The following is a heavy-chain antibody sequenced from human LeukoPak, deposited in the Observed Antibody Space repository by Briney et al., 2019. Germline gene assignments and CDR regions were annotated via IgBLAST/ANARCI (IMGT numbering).Heavy chain of an antibody. CDR3: ARGVGRYYDSSGYYY. J-gene: IGHJ4*02. Sequence: SETLSLTCTVSGGSISSYYWSWIRQPPGKGLEWIGYIYYSGSTNYNPSLKSRVTISVDTSKNQSSLKLSSVTAADTAVYYCARGVGRYYDSSGYYYWGQGTLVTVSS. CDR2: IYYSGST. V-gene: IGHV4-59*01. D-gene: IGHD3-22*01. CDR1: GGSISSYY.